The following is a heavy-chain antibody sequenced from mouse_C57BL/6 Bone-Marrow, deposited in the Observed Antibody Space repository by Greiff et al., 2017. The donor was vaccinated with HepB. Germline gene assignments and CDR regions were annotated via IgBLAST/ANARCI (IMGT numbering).Heavy chain of an antibody. CDR1: GYTFTDYN. V-gene: IGHV1-18*01. D-gene: IGHD1-1*01. CDR3: ARMGIRAYYLRAWFAY. CDR2: INPNNGGT. J-gene: IGHJ3*01. Sequence: VQLKESGPELVKPGASVKIPCKASGYTFTDYNMDWVKQSHGKSLEWIGDINPNNGGTIYNQKFKGKATLTVDKSSSTAYMELRSLTSEDTAVYYCARMGIRAYYLRAWFAYWGQGTLVTVSA.